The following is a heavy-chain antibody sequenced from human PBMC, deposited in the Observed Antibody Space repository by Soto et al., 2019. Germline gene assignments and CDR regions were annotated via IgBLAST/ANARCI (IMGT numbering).Heavy chain of an antibody. Sequence: QITLKESGPSLVKPTQTLTLTCTFSGFSLSTGGVGVGWIRQPPGKALEWLARIYWDDDKRYSPSLRSRLTVTKDTSKNQVVLTMTNMDPVDTATYYCAHSRCGGDCLESYSSHYYYGMDVWGQETTVTVSS. J-gene: IGHJ6*02. CDR2: IYWDDDK. V-gene: IGHV2-5*02. CDR3: AHSRCGGDCLESYSSHYYYGMDV. D-gene: IGHD2-21*02. CDR1: GFSLSTGGVG.